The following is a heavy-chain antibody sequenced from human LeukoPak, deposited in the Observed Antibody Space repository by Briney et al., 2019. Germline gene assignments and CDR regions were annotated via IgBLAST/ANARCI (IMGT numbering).Heavy chain of an antibody. CDR1: GFTFSSYS. V-gene: IGHV3-21*01. D-gene: IGHD1-7*01. CDR3: ARGLLQLELGDC. Sequence: PGGSLRLSCAASGFTFSSYSMNWVRQAPGKGLEWVSSISSSSSYIYYADSVKGRFTISRDNAKNSLYLQMNSLRAEDTAVYYRARGLLQLELGDCWGQGTLVTVSS. CDR2: ISSSSSYI. J-gene: IGHJ4*02.